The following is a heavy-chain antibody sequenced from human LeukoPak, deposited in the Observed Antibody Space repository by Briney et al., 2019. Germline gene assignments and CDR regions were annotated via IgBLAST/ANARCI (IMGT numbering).Heavy chain of an antibody. D-gene: IGHD6-13*01. V-gene: IGHV3-7*01. CDR1: GLTFSSYW. CDR3: ARVHHSSSWGTDDC. J-gene: IGHJ4*02. CDR2: IKQDGSEK. Sequence: PGGSLRLSCAASGLTFSSYWMSWVRQAPGKGLDWVANIKQDGSEKYYVDSVRGRFTISRDNAKYSLYLHMNSLRAEDTAVYYCARVHHSSSWGTDDCWGQGTLVTVSS.